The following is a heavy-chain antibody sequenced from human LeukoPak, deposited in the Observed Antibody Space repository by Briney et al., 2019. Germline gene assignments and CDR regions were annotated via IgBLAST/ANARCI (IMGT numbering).Heavy chain of an antibody. CDR3: AREEGPGYSSGWYYFDY. CDR2: IYYSGST. V-gene: IGHV4-59*01. J-gene: IGHJ4*02. D-gene: IGHD6-19*01. CDR1: GGSISSYY. Sequence: PSETLSLTCTVSGGSISSYYWSWIRQPPGKELEWIGYIYYSGSTNYNPSLKSRVTISVDTSKNQFSLKLSSVTAADTAVYYCAREEGPGYSSGWYYFDYWGQGTLVTVSS.